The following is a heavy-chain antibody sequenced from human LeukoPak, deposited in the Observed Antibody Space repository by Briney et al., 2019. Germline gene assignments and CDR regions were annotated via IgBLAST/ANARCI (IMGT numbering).Heavy chain of an antibody. CDR3: ARKDGDY. V-gene: IGHV4-59*01. CDR1: GHSISSYF. D-gene: IGHD2-15*01. Sequence: SETLSLTCTVSGHSISSYFWSWIRQPPVKGLEWIGYIYSSGSTNYNPSLKSRVTISVDTSKNQVSLKLSSVTAADTAVYYCARKDGDYWGQGILVTVSS. J-gene: IGHJ4*02. CDR2: IYSSGST.